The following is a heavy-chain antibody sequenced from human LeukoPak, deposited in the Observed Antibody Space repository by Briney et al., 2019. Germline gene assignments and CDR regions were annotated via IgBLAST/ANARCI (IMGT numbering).Heavy chain of an antibody. J-gene: IGHJ5*02. D-gene: IGHD5-18*01. CDR1: GFTFSSYG. CDR2: IRYDGSNK. V-gene: IGHV3-30*02. Sequence: GGSLRLSCAASGFTFSSYGMHWVRQAPGKGLEWVAFIRYDGSNKYYADSVKGRFTISRDNSKNTLYLQMNSLRAEDTAVYYCAKDSGYSYGYSFDPWGQGTLVTVSS. CDR3: AKDSGYSYGYSFDP.